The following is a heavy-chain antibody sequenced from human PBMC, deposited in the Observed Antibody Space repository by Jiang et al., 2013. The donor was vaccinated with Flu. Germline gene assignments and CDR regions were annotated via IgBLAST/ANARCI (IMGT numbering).Heavy chain of an antibody. CDR3: ARGRHIVVVVAATDVNTGIYR. CDR2: ISYDGSNK. J-gene: IGHJ4*02. Sequence: VQLLESGGGVVQPGRSLRLSCAASGFTFSSYAMHWVRQAPGKGLEWVAVISYDGSNKYYADSVKGRFTISRDNSKNTLYLQMNSLRAEDTAVYYCARGRHIVVVVAATDVNTGIYRWGQGTLGHRLL. CDR1: GFTFSSYA. V-gene: IGHV3-30*01. D-gene: IGHD2-15*01.